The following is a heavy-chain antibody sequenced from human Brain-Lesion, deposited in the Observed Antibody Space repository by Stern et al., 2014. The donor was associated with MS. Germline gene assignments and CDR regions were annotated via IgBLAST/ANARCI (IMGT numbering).Heavy chain of an antibody. Sequence: VQLVESGGGVVQPGRPLRLSCVASGFTFGSCAMHWVRQAPGKGLEWVAGVSYDGSNKYYADSVKGRFTISRDNSQNTLYMQMSSLRPEDTAVYYCAKDRQYLTYFFDHWGQGSLVNVSS. CDR1: GFTFGSCA. J-gene: IGHJ5*02. D-gene: IGHD2/OR15-2a*01. CDR3: AKDRQYLTYFFDH. V-gene: IGHV3-30*18. CDR2: VSYDGSNK.